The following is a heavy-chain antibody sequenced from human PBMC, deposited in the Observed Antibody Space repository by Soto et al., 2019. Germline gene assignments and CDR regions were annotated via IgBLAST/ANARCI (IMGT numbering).Heavy chain of an antibody. Sequence: GGSLRLSCAASGFTFSSYGMHWVRQAPGKGLEWVAVISYDGSNKYYADSVKDRFTISRDNSKNTLYLQMNSLRAEDTAVYYCAKDLNGMDVWGQGTTVTVSS. CDR2: ISYDGSNK. J-gene: IGHJ6*02. CDR3: AKDLNGMDV. V-gene: IGHV3-30*18. CDR1: GFTFSSYG.